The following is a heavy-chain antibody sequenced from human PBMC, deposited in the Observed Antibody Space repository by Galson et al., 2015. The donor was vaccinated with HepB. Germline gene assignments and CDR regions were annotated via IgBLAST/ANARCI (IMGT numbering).Heavy chain of an antibody. Sequence: SLRLSCAASGVTFSSQAMSWIRQAPGKGLEWVSSIRGNGGSTYYADSVKGRFTISRDTSEKTLHLQMNSLRVEDTAVYYCAKEEYSSGWYPDYWGRGTQVTVSS. CDR1: GVTFSSQA. CDR2: IRGNGGST. D-gene: IGHD6-19*01. V-gene: IGHV3-23*01. J-gene: IGHJ4*02. CDR3: AKEEYSSGWYPDY.